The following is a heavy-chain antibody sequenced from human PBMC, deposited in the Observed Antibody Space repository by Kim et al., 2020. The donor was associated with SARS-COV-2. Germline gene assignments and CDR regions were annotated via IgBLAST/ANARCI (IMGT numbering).Heavy chain of an antibody. CDR2: ITDSGGTT. Sequence: GGSLRLSCAASGFTFGNYAMSWVRQAPGKGLEWVSGITDSGGTTYYADSVKGRFTISRDNSQSTLYLQMNSLRAEDAAIYYCTKGISSSGHFPFDYWGQGTLVTVSS. V-gene: IGHV3-23*01. CDR3: TKGISSSGHFPFDY. J-gene: IGHJ4*02. CDR1: GFTFGNYA. D-gene: IGHD3-22*01.